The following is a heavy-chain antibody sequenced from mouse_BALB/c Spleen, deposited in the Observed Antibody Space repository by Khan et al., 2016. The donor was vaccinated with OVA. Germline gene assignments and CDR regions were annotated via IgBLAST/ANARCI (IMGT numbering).Heavy chain of an antibody. J-gene: IGHJ4*01. CDR3: ARRKIFDGYYGGAMDY. CDR2: ISSGGSTI. V-gene: IGHV5-17*02. CDR1: GFTFSNFG. D-gene: IGHD2-3*01. Sequence: EVELVESGGGLVQPGGSRKLSCAASGFTFSNFGMHWVRQAPEKGLEWVAYISSGGSTINYADTVKGRFTISRDNSKNILFLQMTSLRSEDTAMYYCARRKIFDGYYGGAMDYWGQGTSVTVSS.